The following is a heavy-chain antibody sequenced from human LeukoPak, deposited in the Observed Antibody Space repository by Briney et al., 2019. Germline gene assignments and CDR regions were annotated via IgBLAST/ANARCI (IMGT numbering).Heavy chain of an antibody. J-gene: IGHJ6*02. CDR2: IKQDGSEK. V-gene: IGHV3-7*01. CDR1: GITFSSYW. CDR3: ARDSSYINYYYYGMDV. D-gene: IGHD2-2*02. Sequence: GGSLRLSCAASGITFSSYWMSWVRQAPGKGLEWVANIKQDGSEKYYVDSVKGRFTISRDNAKNSLYLQMNSLRAEDTAVYYCARDSSYINYYYYGMDVWGQGTTVTVSS.